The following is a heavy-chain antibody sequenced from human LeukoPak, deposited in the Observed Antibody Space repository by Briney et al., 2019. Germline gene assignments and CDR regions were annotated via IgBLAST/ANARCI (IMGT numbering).Heavy chain of an antibody. Sequence: GGSLRLSCAASGFTFSDYYMSWIRQAPGKGLEWVSYISSSGSTIYYADSVRGRFTISRDNAKNSLYLQMNSLRAEDTAVYYCARDYCSSTSCYTFDYWGQGTLVTVSS. CDR3: ARDYCSSTSCYTFDY. D-gene: IGHD2-2*02. CDR2: ISSSGSTI. V-gene: IGHV3-11*01. J-gene: IGHJ4*02. CDR1: GFTFSDYY.